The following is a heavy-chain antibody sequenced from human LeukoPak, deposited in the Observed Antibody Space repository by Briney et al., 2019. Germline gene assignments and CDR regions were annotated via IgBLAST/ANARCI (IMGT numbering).Heavy chain of an antibody. CDR3: VSFYETY. D-gene: IGHD2/OR15-2a*01. Sequence: GGSLRLSCAASGHYWILLIRQVPGKGPVWVSHIKSDGSWTSYPDSVKGRFTISKDNAKNTVYLQMNSLRAEDTAVYYCVSFYETYWGRGTLVTVSS. V-gene: IGHV3-74*01. CDR2: IKSDGSWT. CDR1: GHYW. J-gene: IGHJ4*02.